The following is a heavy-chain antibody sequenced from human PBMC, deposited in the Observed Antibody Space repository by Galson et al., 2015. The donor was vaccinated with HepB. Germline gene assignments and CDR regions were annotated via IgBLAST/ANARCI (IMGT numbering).Heavy chain of an antibody. CDR1: GDSVFSNSAA. D-gene: IGHD2-15*01. Sequence: CAISGDSVFSNSAAWNWIRQSPSRGLEWLGRTYYRSKWNSDYAVSVRSRITINPGTSKNQISLQLNSVTPEDTAVYYCARDGCSGGTCHWYFQHWGQGTLVNVSS. V-gene: IGHV6-1*01. J-gene: IGHJ1*01. CDR3: ARDGCSGGTCHWYFQH. CDR2: TYYRSKWNS.